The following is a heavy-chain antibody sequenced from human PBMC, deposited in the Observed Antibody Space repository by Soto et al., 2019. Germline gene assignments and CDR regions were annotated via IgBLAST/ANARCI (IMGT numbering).Heavy chain of an antibody. V-gene: IGHV3-30*04. J-gene: IGHJ4*02. CDR3: ARGFAGGSSFYSFDF. CDR1: GFTFSSYT. CDR2: MSYDGSHI. D-gene: IGHD3-10*01. Sequence: PGGSLRLSCAASGFTFSSYTIHWVRQAPGTGLEWVAVMSYDGSHIYYAESVEGRFTVSRDNSKNTLYLQMDRLRVEDTAVYYCARGFAGGSSFYSFDFWGLGTLVTVSS.